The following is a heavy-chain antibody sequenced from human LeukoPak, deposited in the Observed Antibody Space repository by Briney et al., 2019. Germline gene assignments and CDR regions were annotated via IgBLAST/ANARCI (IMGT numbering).Heavy chain of an antibody. CDR3: ANVPWFGELNFDY. V-gene: IGHV3-23*01. D-gene: IGHD3-10*01. J-gene: IGHJ4*02. CDR2: ISGSGGST. CDR1: GFTFSSYA. Sequence: PGGSLRLSCAASGFTFSSYAMSWVRQAPGKGLEWVSAISGSGGSTYYADSVKGRFTISRDNSKNTLYLQMNSLRAEDTAVYYCANVPWFGELNFDYWGQGTLATVSS.